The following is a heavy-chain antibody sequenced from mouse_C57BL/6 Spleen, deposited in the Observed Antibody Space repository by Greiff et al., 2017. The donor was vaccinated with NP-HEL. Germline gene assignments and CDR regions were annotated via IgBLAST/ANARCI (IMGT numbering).Heavy chain of an antibody. CDR3: ARVVTTVVVDY. D-gene: IGHD1-1*01. Sequence: EVNVVESEGGLVQPGSSMKLSCTASGFTFSDYYMAWVRQVPEKGLEWVANINYDGSSTYYLDSLKSRFIISRDNAKNILYLQMSSLKSEDTATYYCARVVTTVVVDYWGQGTTLTVSS. CDR2: INYDGSST. J-gene: IGHJ2*01. CDR1: GFTFSDYY. V-gene: IGHV5-16*01.